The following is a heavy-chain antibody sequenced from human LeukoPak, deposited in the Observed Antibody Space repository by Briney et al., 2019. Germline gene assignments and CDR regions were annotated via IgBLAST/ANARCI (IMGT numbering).Heavy chain of an antibody. CDR3: TTVKPFDY. Sequence: RPGGSLRLSCAASGFTFSNAWMSWVRQAPGKGLEWVGRIKSKTDDGTTDYAAPVEGRFTISRDDSKNTLYLQMNSLKTEDTAVYYCTTVKPFDYWGQGTLVTVSS. CDR2: IKSKTDDGTT. V-gene: IGHV3-15*01. J-gene: IGHJ4*02. CDR1: GFTFSNAW.